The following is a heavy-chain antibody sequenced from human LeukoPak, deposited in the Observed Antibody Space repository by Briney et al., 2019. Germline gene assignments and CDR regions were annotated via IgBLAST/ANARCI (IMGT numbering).Heavy chain of an antibody. CDR3: ARLVLGVRRKPPVDAFDI. CDR2: IYYSGST. CDR1: GGSISSSSYY. D-gene: IGHD3-3*01. J-gene: IGHJ3*02. V-gene: IGHV4-39*01. Sequence: SETLSLTCTVSGGSISSSSYYWGWIRQPPGKGLEWIGSIYYSGSTYYNPSLKSRVTISVDTSKNQFSLKLSSVTAADTAVYYCARLVLGVRRKPPVDAFDIWGQGTTVTVSS.